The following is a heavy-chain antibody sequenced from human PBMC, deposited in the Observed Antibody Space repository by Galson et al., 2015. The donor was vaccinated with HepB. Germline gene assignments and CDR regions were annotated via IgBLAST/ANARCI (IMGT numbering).Heavy chain of an antibody. CDR3: ARDIGPLTMTRGYLAS. J-gene: IGHJ1*01. Sequence: SLRLSCAGSGFNFGDHAMHWVRQVPGKGLEWVSAISWNSGGVGYADSVRGRFTISRDNARNSVSLQMNSLRVEGTALYYCARDIGPLTMTRGYLASWGQGTLVTITS. V-gene: IGHV3-9*01. D-gene: IGHD3-10*01. CDR2: ISWNSGGV. CDR1: GFNFGDHA.